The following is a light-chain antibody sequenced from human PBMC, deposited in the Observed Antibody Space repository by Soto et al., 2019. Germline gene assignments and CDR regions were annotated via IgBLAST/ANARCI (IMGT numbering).Light chain of an antibody. CDR2: EVS. Sequence: QSALTQPASVSGSPGQSITFSCTGTSSDVGVYIYVSWYQQHPGKAPKLMIYEVSHRPSGVSNRFSGSKSGNTASLTISGLQAEDEADYYCSSYTSSNTWVFGGGTKLTVL. V-gene: IGLV2-14*01. J-gene: IGLJ3*02. CDR3: SSYTSSNTWV. CDR1: SSDVGVYIY.